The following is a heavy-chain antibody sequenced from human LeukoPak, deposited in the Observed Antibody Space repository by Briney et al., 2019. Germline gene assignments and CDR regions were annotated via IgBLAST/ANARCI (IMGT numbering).Heavy chain of an antibody. CDR3: AVSFDY. D-gene: IGHD5/OR15-5a*01. V-gene: IGHV3-30*03. CDR2: ISYDGSNK. Sequence: GGSLRLSCAASGFTFSSYGMHWVRQAPGKGLEWVAVISYDGSNKYYADSVKGRFTISRDNSKNTLYLQMNSLRAEDTAVYYCAVSFDYWGQGTLVTVSS. J-gene: IGHJ4*02. CDR1: GFTFSSYG.